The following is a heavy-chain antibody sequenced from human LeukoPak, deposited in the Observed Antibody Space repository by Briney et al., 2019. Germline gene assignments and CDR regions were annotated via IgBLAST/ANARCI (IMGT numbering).Heavy chain of an antibody. V-gene: IGHV3-30*02. CDR2: IRYDGSNK. J-gene: IGHJ3*02. CDR3: VPHDAFNI. CDR1: GFTFSSYG. Sequence: PGGSLRLSCAASGFTFSSYGMHWVRQAPGKGLEWVAFIRYDGSNKYYTDSVKGRFTISRDNSKNTLYLQMNSLRAQDTAMYYCVPHDAFNIWGQGTMVTVSS.